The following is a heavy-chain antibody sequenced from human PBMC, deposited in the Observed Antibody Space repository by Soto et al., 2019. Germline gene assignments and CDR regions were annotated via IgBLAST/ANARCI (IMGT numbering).Heavy chain of an antibody. V-gene: IGHV3-30-3*01. CDR2: ISYDGSNK. J-gene: IGHJ5*02. Sequence: PGGSLRLSCAACGFTFSSYAMHWVRQAPGKGLEWGAVISYDGSNKYYAASVKGRFTISRDNSKNTLYLQMNSLRAEDTAVYYCARDFTFQPSDYYYDSSGYSNNWFDPWGQGTLVTVSS. D-gene: IGHD3-22*01. CDR3: ARDFTFQPSDYYYDSSGYSNNWFDP. CDR1: GFTFSSYA.